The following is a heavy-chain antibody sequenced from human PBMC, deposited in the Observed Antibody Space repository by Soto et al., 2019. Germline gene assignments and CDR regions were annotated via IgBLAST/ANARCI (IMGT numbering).Heavy chain of an antibody. CDR3: AKDAYSSGWYGSYFDY. D-gene: IGHD6-19*01. J-gene: IGHJ4*02. CDR2: ISGSGGST. V-gene: IGHV3-23*01. Sequence: GGSLRLSCAASGFTFSSYAMSWVRQAPGKGLEWVSAISGSGGSTYYADSVKGRVTIARDNSKNTLYLQMNSLRAEDTAVYYCAKDAYSSGWYGSYFDYWGQGTLVTVSS. CDR1: GFTFSSYA.